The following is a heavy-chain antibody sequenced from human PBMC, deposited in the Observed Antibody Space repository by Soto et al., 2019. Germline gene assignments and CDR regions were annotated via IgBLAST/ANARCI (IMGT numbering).Heavy chain of an antibody. CDR3: AKATATGGGAFEI. CDR2: ILVGGST. J-gene: IGHJ3*02. V-gene: IGHV3-23*01. Sequence: GGSLRLSCAVSGFICSSYDMSWVRQAPGKGLEWVSTILVGGSTHYEDSVKGRFTISRDTSKNTVYLQMNSLTAGDTAVYYCAKATATGGGAFEIYGQGTMVTV. D-gene: IGHD2-8*02. CDR1: GFICSSYD.